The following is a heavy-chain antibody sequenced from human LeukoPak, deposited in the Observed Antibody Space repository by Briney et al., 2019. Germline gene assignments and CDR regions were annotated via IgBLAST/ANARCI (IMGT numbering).Heavy chain of an antibody. D-gene: IGHD5-12*01. J-gene: IGHJ6*03. CDR3: ARRAPSPRGYYYYYMDV. V-gene: IGHV4-59*01. CDR2: IYYSGST. CDR1: GGSSSSYY. Sequence: SETLTLTGTVSGGSSSSYYWSWIRQPPGKGLEWIGYIYYSGSTNYNPSLKSRVTISVDTSKNQFSLKLSSVTAADTAVYYCARRAPSPRGYYYYYMDVWGKGTTVTVSS.